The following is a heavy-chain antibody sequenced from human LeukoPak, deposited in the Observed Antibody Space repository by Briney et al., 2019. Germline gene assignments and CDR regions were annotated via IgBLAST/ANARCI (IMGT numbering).Heavy chain of an antibody. V-gene: IGHV2-70*13. Sequence: ESGPALVKPTQTLTLTCTFSGFSLSTSGMCVSWIRQPPGKALEWLALIDWDDDKYYSTSLKTRLTISKDTSKNQVVLTMTNMDPVDTATYYCARIHYVWGSYREYYLDYWGQGTLVTVSS. CDR3: ARIHYVWGSYREYYLDY. CDR2: IDWDDDK. CDR1: GFSLSTSGMC. D-gene: IGHD3-16*02. J-gene: IGHJ4*02.